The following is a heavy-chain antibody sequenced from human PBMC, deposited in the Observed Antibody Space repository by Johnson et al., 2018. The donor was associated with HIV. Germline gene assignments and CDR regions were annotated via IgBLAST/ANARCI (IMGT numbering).Heavy chain of an antibody. CDR2: ISSNGRNI. CDR3: VRGRGELLGGAVDV. V-gene: IGHV3-30*04. Sequence: QVQLVESGGGLVQPGGSLRLSCAASGGTLSTYVMNWVRQAPGKGLEWVAVISSNGRNIYYADSVKGRFTISRDNSKNTLYLPMNSLRPEDATVYFCVRGRGELLGGAVDVWGQGTLVTVSS. CDR1: GGTLSTYV. D-gene: IGHD1-26*01. J-gene: IGHJ3*01.